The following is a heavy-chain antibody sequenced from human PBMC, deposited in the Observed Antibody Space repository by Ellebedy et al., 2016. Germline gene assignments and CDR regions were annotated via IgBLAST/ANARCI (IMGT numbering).Heavy chain of an antibody. V-gene: IGHV3-21*01. CDR3: ARGVGSGWFDP. D-gene: IGHD2-15*01. Sequence: GGSLRLSCAASGFTFSSYSMNWVRQAPGKGLEWVSSISSSTTYIYYADSVKGRFTISRDNAKNSLYLQMNSLRAEDTAVYYCARGVGSGWFDPWGQGTLVTVSS. J-gene: IGHJ5*02. CDR1: GFTFSSYS. CDR2: ISSSTTYI.